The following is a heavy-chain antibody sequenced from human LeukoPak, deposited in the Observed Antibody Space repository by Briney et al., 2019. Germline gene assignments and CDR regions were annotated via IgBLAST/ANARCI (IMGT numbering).Heavy chain of an antibody. CDR3: ARDRHINSWSNDRFDY. CDR2: INQDGSEK. V-gene: IGHV3-7*01. J-gene: IGHJ4*02. CDR1: RFTFSNYY. Sequence: GGSLRLSCAASRFTFSNYYMTWVRQAPGKGLEWVGNINQDGSEKNYVGSVKGRFTISRDNAESSLYLQMNSLRVEDTAFYYCARDRHINSWSNDRFDYWGQGALVTVSS. D-gene: IGHD6-13*01.